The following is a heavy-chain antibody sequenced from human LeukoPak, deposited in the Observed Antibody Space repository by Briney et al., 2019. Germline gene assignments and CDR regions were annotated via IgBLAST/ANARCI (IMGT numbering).Heavy chain of an antibody. CDR2: IKQDGSEK. J-gene: IGHJ3*02. D-gene: IGHD3-3*01. CDR3: AREKKTEWTTGAFDM. V-gene: IGHV3-7*03. Sequence: GGSLRLSCAASGFTFSNYWMSWVRQVPGKGLEWVANIKQDGSEKYYVNSVKGRFTISRDNAKNSLYLQMNSLRAEDTAVYYCAREKKTEWTTGAFDMWGQGTMFIVSS. CDR1: GFTFSNYW.